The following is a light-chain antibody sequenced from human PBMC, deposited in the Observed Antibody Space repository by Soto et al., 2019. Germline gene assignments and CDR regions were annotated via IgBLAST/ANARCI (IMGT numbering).Light chain of an antibody. Sequence: EIVMTQSPATLSVSPGGRATLSCRASQSISDTLAWYQQKPGQAPRLLISDASTRATSIPARFNGSGSGAEFTLTISSLQSEDFAVYYCQQYNNWPRTFGQGTKVDIK. J-gene: IGKJ1*01. CDR3: QQYNNWPRT. CDR2: DAS. V-gene: IGKV3-15*01. CDR1: QSISDT.